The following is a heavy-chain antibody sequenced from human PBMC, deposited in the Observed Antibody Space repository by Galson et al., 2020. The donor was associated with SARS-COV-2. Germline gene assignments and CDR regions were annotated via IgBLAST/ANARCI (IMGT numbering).Heavy chain of an antibody. J-gene: IGHJ4*02. CDR2: IFFDGREK. V-gene: IGHV3-33*08. Sequence: GESLKISCAASGFSFSSFDKHWVPQAPGKGLEWGAQIFFDGREKYYGDSVRGRFTISRDSSKNTVYLQMNNLRVDETAVYYCARDGQSSRGWAFDYWGQGTLLTVSS. CDR1: GFSFSSFD. CDR3: ARDGQSSRGWAFDY. D-gene: IGHD6-19*01.